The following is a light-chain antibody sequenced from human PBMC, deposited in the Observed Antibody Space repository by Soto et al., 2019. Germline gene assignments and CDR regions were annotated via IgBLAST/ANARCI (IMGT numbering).Light chain of an antibody. J-gene: IGLJ2*01. V-gene: IGLV2-14*03. CDR2: AVS. CDR3: SSYTRTSTLHVV. CDR1: SNDVGGYNY. Sequence: QSALTQPASVSGSPGQSITISCTGTSNDVGGYNYVSWYQQHPGKAPKLLIYAVSDRPSGVSSRFSGSKSGNAASLTISGLQAEDEAHYYCSSYTRTSTLHVVFGGGTKLTVL.